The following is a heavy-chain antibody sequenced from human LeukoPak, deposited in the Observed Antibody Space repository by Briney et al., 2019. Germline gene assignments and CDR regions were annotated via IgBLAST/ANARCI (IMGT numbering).Heavy chain of an antibody. Sequence: PSETLSLTCTVSGGSISSYYWSWIRQPPGKGLEWIGEINHSGSTNYNPSLKSRVTISVDTSKNQFSLKLSSVTAADTAVYYCARVIAVAGTSTWGQGTLVTVSS. CDR3: ARVIAVAGTST. J-gene: IGHJ5*02. V-gene: IGHV4-34*01. CDR1: GGSISSYY. CDR2: INHSGST. D-gene: IGHD6-19*01.